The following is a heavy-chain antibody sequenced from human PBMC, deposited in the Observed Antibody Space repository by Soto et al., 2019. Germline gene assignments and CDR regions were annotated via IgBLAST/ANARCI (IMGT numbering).Heavy chain of an antibody. CDR1: GGTISGSTDY. Sequence: QVHLLESGPGLVKPSETLSLTCTVSGGTISGSTDYWSWVRQSPGKGLEWLGYVYYNGRSKPNPSLKSRITISVDTSNNQFSLRLRSVTAADTAVYYCAKDGRSSWSDVWGQGILVTVSS. CDR3: AKDGRSSWSDV. D-gene: IGHD6-13*01. J-gene: IGHJ4*02. CDR2: VYYNGRS. V-gene: IGHV4-61*01.